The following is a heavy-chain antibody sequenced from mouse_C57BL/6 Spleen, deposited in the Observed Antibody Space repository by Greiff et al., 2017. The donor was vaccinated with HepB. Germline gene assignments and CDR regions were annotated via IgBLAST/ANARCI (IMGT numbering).Heavy chain of an antibody. CDR1: GFTFSSYG. Sequence: EVKLMESGGDLVKPGGSLKLSCAASGFTFSSYGMSWVRQTPDKRLEWVATISSGGSYTYYPDSVKGRFTISRDNAKNTLYLQMSSLKSEDTAMYYCARDYYGSSYGVWGTGTTVTVSS. CDR2: ISSGGSYT. J-gene: IGHJ1*03. D-gene: IGHD1-1*01. V-gene: IGHV5-6*01. CDR3: ARDYYGSSYGV.